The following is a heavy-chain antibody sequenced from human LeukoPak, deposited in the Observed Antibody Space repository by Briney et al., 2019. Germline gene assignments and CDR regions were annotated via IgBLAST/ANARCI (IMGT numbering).Heavy chain of an antibody. J-gene: IGHJ4*02. D-gene: IGHD4-17*01. CDR2: IYYSGST. CDR1: GGSFSGYY. Sequence: SETLSLTCAVYGGSFSGYYWGWICQRPGKGLEWIGSIYYSGSTYYNPSLKSRVTISVDTSKNQFSLKLSSVAVADTAVYYCAICYGANEGSFDYWGQGTLVTVSS. CDR3: AICYGANEGSFDY. V-gene: IGHV4-39*01.